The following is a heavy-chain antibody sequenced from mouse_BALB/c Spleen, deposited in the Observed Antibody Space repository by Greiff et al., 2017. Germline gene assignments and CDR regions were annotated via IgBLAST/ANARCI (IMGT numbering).Heavy chain of an antibody. D-gene: IGHD2-4*01. CDR2: ISYDGSN. V-gene: IGHV3-6*02. CDR3: ARAVMITGPNY. Sequence: EVQLQQSGPGLVKPSQSLSLTCSVTGYSITSGYYWNWIRQFPGNKLEWMGYISYDGSNNYNPSLKNRISITRDTSKNQFFLKLNSVTTEDTATYYCARAVMITGPNYWGQGTTLTVSS. J-gene: IGHJ2*01. CDR1: GYSITSGYY.